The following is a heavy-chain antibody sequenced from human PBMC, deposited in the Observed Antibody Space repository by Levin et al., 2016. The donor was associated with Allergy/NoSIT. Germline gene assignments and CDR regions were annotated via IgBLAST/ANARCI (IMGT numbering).Heavy chain of an antibody. CDR3: AGATGSDQFWSDYLVDYYGLDV. D-gene: IGHD3-3*01. CDR2: ISYSGS. V-gene: IGHV4-61*08. J-gene: IGHJ6*02. CDR1: GASISSDDYY. Sequence: SETLSLTCTVSGASISSDDYYWSWIRQPPGKGLEWIGNISYSGSYYNPSLKSRVTISVDASKNQFSLRLTSVTAADTAVYYCAGATGSDQFWSDYLVDYYGLDVWGQGTTVTVSS.